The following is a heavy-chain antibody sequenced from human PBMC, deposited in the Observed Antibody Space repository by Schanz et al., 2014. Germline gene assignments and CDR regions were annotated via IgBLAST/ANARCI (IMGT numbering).Heavy chain of an antibody. Sequence: QVQLQESGPGLVKPSQTLSLTCSVSGGSISSGSYSWNWIRQPAGKGLEWIGRVYTSGSTNYNPSLKSRATIPQAPPKNQSSGKLSSVTAADTAVYYCAREPLSGYNWFDPWGQGSLVTVSS. J-gene: IGHJ5*02. V-gene: IGHV4-61*02. CDR1: GGSISSGSYS. CDR3: AREPLSGYNWFDP. D-gene: IGHD6-25*01. CDR2: VYTSGST.